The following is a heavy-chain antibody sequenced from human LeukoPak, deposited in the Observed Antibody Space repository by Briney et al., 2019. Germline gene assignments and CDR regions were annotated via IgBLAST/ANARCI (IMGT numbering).Heavy chain of an antibody. CDR1: GFTFSSYW. CDR3: ARDRFGSSCWFDP. D-gene: IGHD6-13*01. J-gene: IGHJ5*02. CDR2: INSDGSSP. Sequence: GGSLRLSCAASGFTFSSYWMHWVRQAPGKGLVWVSRINSDGSSPSYADSVKGRFTISRDNAKNTLYLQMNSLRAEDTAVYYCARDRFGSSCWFDPWGQGTLVTVSS. V-gene: IGHV3-74*01.